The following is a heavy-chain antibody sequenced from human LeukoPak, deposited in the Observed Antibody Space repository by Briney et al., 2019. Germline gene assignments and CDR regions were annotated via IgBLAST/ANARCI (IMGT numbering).Heavy chain of an antibody. V-gene: IGHV3-7*01. CDR3: AREGAVLYSSSWFDY. D-gene: IGHD6-13*01. Sequence: GGSLRLSCAASGFTLINYSMNWVRQAPGKGLEWVANIKQDGSEKYYVDSVKGRFTISRDNAKNSLYLQMNSLRAEDTAVYYCAREGAVLYSSSWFDYWGQGTLVTVSS. CDR1: GFTLINYS. CDR2: IKQDGSEK. J-gene: IGHJ4*02.